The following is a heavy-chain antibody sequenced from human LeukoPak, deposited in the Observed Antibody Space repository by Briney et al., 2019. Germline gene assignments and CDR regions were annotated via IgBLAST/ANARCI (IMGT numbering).Heavy chain of an antibody. CDR3: AKAASSGWGFDY. CDR2: ISGSGGST. CDR1: GFTFSSYS. Sequence: PGGSLRLSCAASGFTFSSYSMSWVRQAPGKGLEWVSAISGSGGSTYYADSVKSRFTISRDNSKNTVYLQMNSLRAEDTAVYYCAKAASSGWGFDYWGQGTLVTVSS. D-gene: IGHD6-19*01. J-gene: IGHJ4*02. V-gene: IGHV3-23*01.